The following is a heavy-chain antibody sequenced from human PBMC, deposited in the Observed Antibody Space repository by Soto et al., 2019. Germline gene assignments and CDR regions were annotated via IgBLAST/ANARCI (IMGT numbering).Heavy chain of an antibody. Sequence: GGSLRLSCSASGFSSRNYDIHWVRQAPGKGLEWVAIISYVGSNKYYADSVKGRFTISRDNSKNTLYLQMNSLRPEDTAVYYCAKLGHCSGGTCYYFDFWGRGTLVT. CDR2: ISYVGSNK. CDR1: GFSSRNYD. V-gene: IGHV3-30*18. CDR3: AKLGHCSGGTCYYFDF. D-gene: IGHD2-15*01. J-gene: IGHJ4*02.